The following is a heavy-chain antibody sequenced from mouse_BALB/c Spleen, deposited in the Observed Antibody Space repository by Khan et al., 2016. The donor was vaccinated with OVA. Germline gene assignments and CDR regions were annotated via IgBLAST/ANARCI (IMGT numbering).Heavy chain of an antibody. CDR3: TGSLVDYYAMDY. Sequence: EVELVESGGGVVKPGGSLKLSCSASGFTFSSFAMSWVRQTPEKRLEWVATISTGGHYTFSPDSVKGRFTISRDNARNTLYLQMSSLRPEDTAIYYCTGSLVDYYAMDYWGQGTSVTVSS. CDR2: ISTGGHYT. D-gene: IGHD2-2*01. CDR1: GFTFSSFA. V-gene: IGHV5-9-3*01. J-gene: IGHJ4*01.